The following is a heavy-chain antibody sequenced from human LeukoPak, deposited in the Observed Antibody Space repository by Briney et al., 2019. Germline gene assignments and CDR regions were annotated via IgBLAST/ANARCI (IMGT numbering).Heavy chain of an antibody. CDR3: SISMVRGIIPYYYYGMDV. CDR2: SSGGGGGT. Sequence: GGSLRLSCAASGFTFNYYAMTWVRQAPGKGLEWVSASSGGGGGTYYADSVKGRFTISRDKSKNTLFLQMNSLRAEDMAVYYCSISMVRGIIPYYYYGMDVWGRGTTVTVSS. V-gene: IGHV3-23*01. J-gene: IGHJ6*02. CDR1: GFTFNYYA. D-gene: IGHD3-10*01.